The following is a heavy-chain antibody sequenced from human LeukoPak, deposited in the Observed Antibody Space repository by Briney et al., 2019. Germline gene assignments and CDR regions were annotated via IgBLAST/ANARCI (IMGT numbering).Heavy chain of an antibody. D-gene: IGHD4-17*01. V-gene: IGHV3-66*02. CDR2: IYGGGST. J-gene: IGHJ4*02. CDR1: GFTVSSSY. Sequence: PGGSLRLSCAASGFTVSSSYMIWVRQAPGKGLEWVSIIYGGGSTYYADSGKGRFIISRDNSKNTLYLQMNRPRAEDTAVYYLGGPLYGDEIDYWGQGTLVTVYS. CDR3: GGPLYGDEIDY.